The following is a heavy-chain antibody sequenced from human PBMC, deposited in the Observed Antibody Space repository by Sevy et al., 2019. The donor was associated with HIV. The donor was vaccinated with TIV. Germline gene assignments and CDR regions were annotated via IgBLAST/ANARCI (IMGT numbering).Heavy chain of an antibody. V-gene: IGHV3-43*01. D-gene: IGHD1-20*01. Sequence: GGSLRLSCAASGFTFDDYTMLWVRQAPGKGLEWVSLISWDGGSTYYADSVKGRFTISRDNSKNSLYPQMNSLRTEDTALYYCAKDMGITGTTVFDYWGQGTLVTVSS. J-gene: IGHJ4*02. CDR1: GFTFDDYT. CDR2: ISWDGGST. CDR3: AKDMGITGTTVFDY.